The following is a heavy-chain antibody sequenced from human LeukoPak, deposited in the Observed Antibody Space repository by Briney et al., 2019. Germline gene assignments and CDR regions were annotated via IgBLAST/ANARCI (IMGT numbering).Heavy chain of an antibody. CDR2: ISGSGGST. CDR3: AKDRRYDYVWGSYRPLYCYYYMDV. J-gene: IGHJ6*03. V-gene: IGHV3-23*01. CDR1: GFTFSSYA. Sequence: GGSLRLSCAASGFTFSSYAMSWVRQAPGKRLEWVSAISGSGGSTYYADSVKGRFTISRDNSKNTLYLQMNSPRAEDTAVYYCAKDRRYDYVWGSYRPLYCYYYMDVWGKGTTVTVSS. D-gene: IGHD3-16*02.